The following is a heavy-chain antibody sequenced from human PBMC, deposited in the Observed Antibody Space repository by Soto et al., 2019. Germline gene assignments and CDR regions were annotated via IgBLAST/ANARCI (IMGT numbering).Heavy chain of an antibody. CDR3: ARERGVLLWFGEPWFDP. D-gene: IGHD3-10*01. Sequence: QVQLQQWGAGLLKPSETLSLTCAVYGGSFSGYYWSWIRQPPGKGLEWIGEINHSGSTNYNPSLKSRVTISVDTSKKQFSLKLSSVTAAGTAVYYCARERGVLLWFGEPWFDPWGQGTLVTVSS. CDR1: GGSFSGYY. V-gene: IGHV4-34*01. J-gene: IGHJ5*02. CDR2: INHSGST.